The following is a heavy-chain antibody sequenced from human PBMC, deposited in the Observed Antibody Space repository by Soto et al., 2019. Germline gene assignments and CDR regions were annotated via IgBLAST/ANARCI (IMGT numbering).Heavy chain of an antibody. J-gene: IGHJ4*02. Sequence: GGSLRLSCAASGFTFSSYAMSWVRQAPGKGLEWVSAISGSGGSTYYADSVKGRFTISRDNSKNTLYLQMNSLRAEDTAVYYCATGSGYDSLFDYWGQGTLVTVSS. V-gene: IGHV3-23*01. CDR1: GFTFSSYA. CDR3: ATGSGYDSLFDY. D-gene: IGHD5-12*01. CDR2: ISGSGGST.